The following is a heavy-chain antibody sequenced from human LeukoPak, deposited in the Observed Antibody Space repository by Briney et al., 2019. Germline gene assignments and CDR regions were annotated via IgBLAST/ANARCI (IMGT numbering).Heavy chain of an antibody. J-gene: IGHJ5*02. CDR2: INPDSGVT. CDR3: ARHVGATRDLDP. D-gene: IGHD1-26*01. CDR1: GYPFTGYY. V-gene: IGHV1-2*02. Sequence: GASVKVSCRASGYPFTGYYIHWVRQAPGQGLEWMGWINPDSGVTDHSQQFQGRVTMTRDTSINTAYMEVSSLRFGDTALYYCARHVGATRDLDPWGQGTLVTVSS.